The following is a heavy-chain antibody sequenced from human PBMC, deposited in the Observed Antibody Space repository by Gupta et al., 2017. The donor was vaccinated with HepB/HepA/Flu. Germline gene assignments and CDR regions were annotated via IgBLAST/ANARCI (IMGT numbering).Heavy chain of an antibody. CDR2: ISYDGSNT. CDR3: VASRYSSTWNYFDT. J-gene: IGHJ4*02. CDR1: GFSVRSHV. V-gene: IGHV3-30*03. D-gene: IGHD6-13*01. Sequence: QVELVESGGGVVQPGTSLRLSCAVSGFSVRSHVMHWVRQAPGKRPEWVARISYDGSNTDYGDSVKGRFTISRDNNKNTLDLHMNSLRVEDTATYYCVASRYSSTWNYFDTWGQGTLVTVPS.